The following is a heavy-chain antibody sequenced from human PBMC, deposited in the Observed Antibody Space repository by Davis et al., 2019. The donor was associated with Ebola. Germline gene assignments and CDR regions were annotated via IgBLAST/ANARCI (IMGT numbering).Heavy chain of an antibody. Sequence: SETLSLTCTVSGGSISSYYWSWIRQPAGKGLEWVGRIYTSGSTNYNPSLKSRVTISVDTAKNQFSLKLSSVTAADTALYYCARDVRSRYGSSSYGMDVWGRGTTVTVSS. CDR2: IYTSGST. CDR3: ARDVRSRYGSSSYGMDV. CDR1: GGSISSYY. V-gene: IGHV4-4*07. J-gene: IGHJ6*02. D-gene: IGHD6-19*01.